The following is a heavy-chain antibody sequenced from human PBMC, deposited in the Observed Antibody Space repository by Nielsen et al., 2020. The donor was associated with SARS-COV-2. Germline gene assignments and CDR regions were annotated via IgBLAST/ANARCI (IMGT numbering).Heavy chain of an antibody. CDR3: AKGGSGSYRYYFDY. J-gene: IGHJ4*02. Sequence: GESLKISCAASGFIFTSHAMHWVRQAPGKGLEWVAVISYDGSNKYYADSVKGRFTISRDNSKNTLYLQMNSLRAEDTAVYYCAKGGSGSYRYYFDYWGQGTLVTVSS. D-gene: IGHD1-26*01. CDR1: GFIFTSHA. V-gene: IGHV3-30*18. CDR2: ISYDGSNK.